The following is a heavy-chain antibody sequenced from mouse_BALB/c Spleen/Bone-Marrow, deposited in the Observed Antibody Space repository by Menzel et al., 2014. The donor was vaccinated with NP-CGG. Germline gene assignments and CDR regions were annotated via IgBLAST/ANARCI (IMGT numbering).Heavy chain of an antibody. CDR1: GFTFSDYY. V-gene: IGHV5-4*02. D-gene: IGHD1-2*01. CDR3: ARVVTTATLYWYFDV. CDR2: ISDGGSYT. Sequence: EVKLVESGGGLVKPGGSLKLSCAASGFTFSDYYMYWVRQTPEKRLEWVATISDGGSYTYYPDSVKGRFTISRDNAKSNLYLQMSSLKSEDTAMYYCARVVTTATLYWYFDVWGAGTTVTVSS. J-gene: IGHJ1*01.